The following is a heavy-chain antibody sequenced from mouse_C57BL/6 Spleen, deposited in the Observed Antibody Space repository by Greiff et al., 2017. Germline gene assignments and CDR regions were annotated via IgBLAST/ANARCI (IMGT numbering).Heavy chain of an antibody. V-gene: IGHV3-6*01. D-gene: IGHD2-4*01. J-gene: IGHJ2*01. CDR1: GYSITSGYY. Sequence: VQLKESGPGLVKPSQSLSLTCSVTGYSITSGYYWNWIRQFPGNKLEWMGYISYDGSTNYNPSLKNRISITRDTSKNQFFLKLNSVTTEDTATYYCARGDSPSDYWGQGTTLTVSS. CDR3: ARGDSPSDY. CDR2: ISYDGST.